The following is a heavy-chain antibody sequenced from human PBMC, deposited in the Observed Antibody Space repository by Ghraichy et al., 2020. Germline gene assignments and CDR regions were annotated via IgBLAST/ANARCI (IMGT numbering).Heavy chain of an antibody. D-gene: IGHD3-10*01. V-gene: IGHV4-34*01. CDR3: ARVPMVRGVIIRHFDY. CDR1: GGSFSGYY. J-gene: IGHJ4*02. Sequence: ESLNISCAVYGGSFSGYYWSWIRQPPGKGLEWIGEINHSGSPNYNPSLKSRVTISVDTSKNQFSLKLSSMTAADTAVCYCARVPMVRGVIIRHFDYWGQGTLVTVSS. CDR2: INHSGSP.